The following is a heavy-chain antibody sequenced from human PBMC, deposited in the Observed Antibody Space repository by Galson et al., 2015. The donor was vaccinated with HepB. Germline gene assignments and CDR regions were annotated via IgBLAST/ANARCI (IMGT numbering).Heavy chain of an antibody. V-gene: IGHV1-18*01. CDR3: ARDYCSGGSCYLYYYYGMDV. CDR2: ISAYNGNT. CDR1: GYTFTSYG. D-gene: IGHD2-15*01. Sequence: SVKVSCKASGYTFTSYGISWARQAPGQGLEWMGWISAYNGNTNYAQKLQGRVTMTTDTSTSTAYMELRSLRSDDTAVYYCARDYCSGGSCYLYYYYGMDVWGQGTTVTVSS. J-gene: IGHJ6*02.